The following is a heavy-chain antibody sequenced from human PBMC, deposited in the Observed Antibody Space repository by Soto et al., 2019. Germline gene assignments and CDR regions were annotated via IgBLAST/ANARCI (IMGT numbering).Heavy chain of an antibody. D-gene: IGHD2-2*01. CDR2: IKSKTDGGTT. J-gene: IGHJ4*02. CDR1: GLTFANAW. CDR3: TTDSPPLTFCSSTNCYLAH. Sequence: PGGSLRLSCVASGLTFANAWMSWVRQAPGKGLEWVGRIKSKTDGGTTDYAAPVKGRFTISRDDSKNTLYLQMNSLKTEDTAVYYCTTDSPPLTFCSSTNCYLAHWGQGTLVTVSS. V-gene: IGHV3-15*01.